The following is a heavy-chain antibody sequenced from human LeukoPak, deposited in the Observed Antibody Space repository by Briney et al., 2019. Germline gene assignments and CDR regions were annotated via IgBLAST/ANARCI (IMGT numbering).Heavy chain of an antibody. Sequence: SETLSLTCTVSGGSISSSSYYWGWIRQPPGKGLEWIGSIYYSGSTYYNPSLKSRVTISVDTSKNQFSLKLSSVTAADTAVYYCARDVDIVASSVDYWGQGTLVTVSS. CDR3: ARDVDIVASSVDY. J-gene: IGHJ4*02. V-gene: IGHV4-39*07. CDR1: GGSISSSSYY. D-gene: IGHD5-12*01. CDR2: IYYSGST.